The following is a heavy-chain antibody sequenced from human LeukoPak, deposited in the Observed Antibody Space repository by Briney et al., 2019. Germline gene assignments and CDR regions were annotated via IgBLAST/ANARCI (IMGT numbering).Heavy chain of an antibody. V-gene: IGHV3-9*01. CDR3: AKDIRDTAMVTYYYYYGMDV. D-gene: IGHD5-18*01. Sequence: PGGSLRLSCAASGFTFDDYAMHWVRQAPGKGLEWVSGISWNSGSIGYADSVKGRFTISRDNAKNSLYLQMNSLRAEDTALYYCAKDIRDTAMVTYYYYYGMDVWGQGTTVTVSS. CDR1: GFTFDDYA. CDR2: ISWNSGSI. J-gene: IGHJ6*02.